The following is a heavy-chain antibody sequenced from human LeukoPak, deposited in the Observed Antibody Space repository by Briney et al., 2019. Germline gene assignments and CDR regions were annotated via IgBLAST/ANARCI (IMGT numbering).Heavy chain of an antibody. CDR1: GYTFTRYG. D-gene: IGHD3-10*01. V-gene: IGHV1-18*01. CDR3: ARDGSGIWNDY. Sequence: ASVTVSCKASGYTFTRYGFSWVRQAPRKELEWMGWINGYNGDTHYAQKFRGRVTLTTDTAPRTAHLEARTLDPDGTAVYYCARDGSGIWNDYWGQGTLVTVSS. CDR2: INGYNGDT. J-gene: IGHJ4*02.